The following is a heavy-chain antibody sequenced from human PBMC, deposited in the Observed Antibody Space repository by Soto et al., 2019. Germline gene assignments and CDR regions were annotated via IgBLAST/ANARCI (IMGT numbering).Heavy chain of an antibody. CDR1: GYTFTGYY. V-gene: IGHV1-2*04. D-gene: IGHD6-6*01. J-gene: IGHJ6*04. CDR3: ASSSSSLFSILDV. Sequence: ASVKVPCKASGYTFTGYYMHWVRQAPGQGLEWMGWINPNSGGTNYAQKFQGWVTMTRDTSISTAYMELSRLRSDDTAVYYCASSSSSLFSILDVWGKGTTVTVSS. CDR2: INPNSGGT.